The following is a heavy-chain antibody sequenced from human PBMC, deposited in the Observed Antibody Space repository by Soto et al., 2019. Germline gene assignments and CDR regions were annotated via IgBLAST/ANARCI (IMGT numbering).Heavy chain of an antibody. J-gene: IGHJ6*03. Sequence: QVPLVQSGAEVKKPGASVKVSCKASGYTFTSYDINWVRQATGQGLEWMGWMNPNSGNTGYAQKFQGRVTMTRNTSISTAYMELSSLRSEDTAVYYCVRGPGSWYYYYMDVWGKGTTVTVSS. V-gene: IGHV1-8*01. D-gene: IGHD6-13*01. CDR2: MNPNSGNT. CDR3: VRGPGSWYYYYMDV. CDR1: GYTFTSYD.